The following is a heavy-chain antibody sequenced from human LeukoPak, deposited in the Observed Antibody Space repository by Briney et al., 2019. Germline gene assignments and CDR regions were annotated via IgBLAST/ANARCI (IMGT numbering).Heavy chain of an antibody. CDR1: GGTFSSYA. V-gene: IGHV1-69*05. CDR3: ARGPPGVPQGMATYYFDY. D-gene: IGHD5-12*01. J-gene: IGHJ4*02. Sequence: GASVKVSRKASGGTFSSYAISWVRQAPGQGLEWMGGIIPIFGTANYAQKFQGRVTITTDESTSTAYMELRSLRSEDTAVYYCARGPPGVPQGMATYYFDYWGQGTLVTVSS. CDR2: IIPIFGTA.